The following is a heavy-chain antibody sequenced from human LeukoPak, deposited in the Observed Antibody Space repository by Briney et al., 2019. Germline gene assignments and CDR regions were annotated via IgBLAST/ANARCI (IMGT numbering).Heavy chain of an antibody. CDR2: INWNGGST. Sequence: GGSLRLSCAASGFTFDDYGMSWVRQAPGNGLEWVSGINWNGGSTSYADSVKGRFTISRDNAKNSLYLQMNSLRAEDTALYYCAREGQLNYDFWSGSTNYYYYMDVWGKGTTVTVSS. V-gene: IGHV3-20*04. J-gene: IGHJ6*03. CDR3: AREGQLNYDFWSGSTNYYYYMDV. D-gene: IGHD3-3*01. CDR1: GFTFDDYG.